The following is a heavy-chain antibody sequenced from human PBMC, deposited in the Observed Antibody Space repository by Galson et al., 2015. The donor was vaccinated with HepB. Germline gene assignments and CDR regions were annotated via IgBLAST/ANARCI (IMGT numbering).Heavy chain of an antibody. CDR2: IRGSGWST. CDR3: AKDQARSGSGPSLFDY. D-gene: IGHD3-10*01. J-gene: IGHJ4*02. V-gene: IGHV3-23*01. CDR1: GFPFNIYV. Sequence: SLRLSCAASGFPFNIYVMSWVRHTPDKGLEWVAAIRGSGWSTYYADSVKGRFAISRDNYKNMVYLQMNSLRAEDTAVYFCAKDQARSGSGPSLFDYWGQGTVVTGSS.